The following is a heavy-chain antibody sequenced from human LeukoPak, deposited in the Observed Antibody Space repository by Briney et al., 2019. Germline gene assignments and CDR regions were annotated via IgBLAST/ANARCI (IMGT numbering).Heavy chain of an antibody. V-gene: IGHV1-2*02. CDR2: INPNTGGI. CDR1: GYTFTGYY. CDR3: ARDPYSNYFDY. J-gene: IGHJ4*02. Sequence: ASVKVSCKSSGYTFTGYYMHWVRQAPGQGLEWMGWINPNTGGINYAQKFQGRVTMTRDTSISAAYKELSRLRSDDTAVYYCARDPYSNYFDYWGQGTLVTVSS. D-gene: IGHD5-18*01.